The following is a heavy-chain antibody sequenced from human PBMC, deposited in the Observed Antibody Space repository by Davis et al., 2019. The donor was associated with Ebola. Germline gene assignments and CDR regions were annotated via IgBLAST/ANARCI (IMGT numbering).Heavy chain of an antibody. CDR1: GGSFSGYY. V-gene: IGHV4-34*01. CDR3: ARDLDYANYAGRDYYYGIDV. Sequence: SETLSLTCAVYGGSFSGYYWSWIRQPPGKGLEWIGEINHSGSTNYNPSLKSRVTISVDTSKNQFSLKLSSVTAADTAVYYCARDLDYANYAGRDYYYGIDVWGQGTPVTVSS. CDR2: INHSGST. D-gene: IGHD3-10*01. J-gene: IGHJ6*02.